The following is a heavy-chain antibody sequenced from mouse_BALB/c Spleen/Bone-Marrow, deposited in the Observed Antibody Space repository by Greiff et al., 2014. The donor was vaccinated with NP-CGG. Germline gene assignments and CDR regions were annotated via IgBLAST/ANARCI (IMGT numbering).Heavy chain of an antibody. CDR2: IDPANGNT. Sequence: EVNLVESGAELVKSGAPVKLSCTASGFNIKDTYMHWVKQRPEQGLEWIGRIDPANGNTKYDPKFQGKATITADTSSNTAYLQLSSLTSEDTAVYYCASYVYGYYFDYWGQGTTLTVSS. CDR1: GFNIKDTY. D-gene: IGHD2-2*01. V-gene: IGHV14-3*02. J-gene: IGHJ2*01. CDR3: ASYVYGYYFDY.